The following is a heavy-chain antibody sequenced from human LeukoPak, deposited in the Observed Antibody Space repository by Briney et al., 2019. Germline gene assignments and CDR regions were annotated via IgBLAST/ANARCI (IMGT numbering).Heavy chain of an antibody. J-gene: IGHJ4*02. CDR2: ISGSGGIT. CDR3: AKLGSSWYYFDY. V-gene: IGHV3-23*01. CDR1: EFTFSSYD. D-gene: IGHD6-13*01. Sequence: GGSLRLACAASEFTFSSYDMIWVCQAPGKGLEWVSDISGSGGITNYADSVKGRFIISRDSSKETLDLQMNSLRVEDTAVYYCAKLGSSWYYFDYWGQGTLVTVSS.